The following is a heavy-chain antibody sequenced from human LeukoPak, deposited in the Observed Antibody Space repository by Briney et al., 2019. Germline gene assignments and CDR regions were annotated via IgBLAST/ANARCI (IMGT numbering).Heavy chain of an antibody. CDR1: GFTFSNYW. Sequence: GGSLRLSCAASGFTFSNYWMHWIRQVPGKGLVWVSHIKYDGSATNYADSVKGRFTISRDNAKNTLYLQMNSLRAEDTAVYYCAKIRSDFHLDYWGQGTLVTVSS. CDR3: AKIRSDFHLDY. D-gene: IGHD2-21*02. CDR2: IKYDGSAT. J-gene: IGHJ4*02. V-gene: IGHV3-74*01.